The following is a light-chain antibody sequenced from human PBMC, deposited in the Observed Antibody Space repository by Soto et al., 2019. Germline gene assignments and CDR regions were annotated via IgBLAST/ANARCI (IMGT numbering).Light chain of an antibody. CDR1: SSDVGGYKF. CDR3: CSYAGSDASLYV. J-gene: IGLJ1*01. Sequence: QSALTQPRSVSGSPGQSVTISCTGTSSDVGGYKFVSWYQQHPGKAPTLIIYDVNERPSGVPDRFSGSKSGNTASLTISGLQAEDEADYYCCSYAGSDASLYVFGIGTKLTVL. V-gene: IGLV2-11*01. CDR2: DVN.